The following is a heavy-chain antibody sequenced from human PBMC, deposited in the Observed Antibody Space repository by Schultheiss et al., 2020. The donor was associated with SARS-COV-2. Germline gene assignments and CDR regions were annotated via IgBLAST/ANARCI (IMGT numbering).Heavy chain of an antibody. V-gene: IGHV6-1*01. Sequence: SQTLSLTCAISGDSVSSNSAAWNWIRQSPSRGLEWLGRTYYRSKWYNDYAVSVKSRITINPDTSKNQFSLKLSSVTAADTAVYYCAREPGDSSGYYPHWGQGTLVTVSS. CDR2: TYYRSKWYN. D-gene: IGHD3-22*01. CDR3: AREPGDSSGYYPH. J-gene: IGHJ4*02. CDR1: GDSVSSNSAA.